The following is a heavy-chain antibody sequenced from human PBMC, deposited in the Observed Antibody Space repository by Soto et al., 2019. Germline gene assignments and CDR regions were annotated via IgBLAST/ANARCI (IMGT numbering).Heavy chain of an antibody. CDR1: GFTFSNAW. J-gene: IGHJ4*02. CDR2: IKSKTDGGTT. D-gene: IGHD3-22*01. CDR3: TTLRGYYYDSSGYKAPLFDY. V-gene: IGHV3-15*01. Sequence: GGSLRLSCAASGFTFSNAWMSWVRQAPGKGLEWVGRIKSKTDGGTTDYAAPVKGRFTISRDDSKNTLYLQMNSLKTEDTAVYYCTTLRGYYYDSSGYKAPLFDYLGQGPLVTVSS.